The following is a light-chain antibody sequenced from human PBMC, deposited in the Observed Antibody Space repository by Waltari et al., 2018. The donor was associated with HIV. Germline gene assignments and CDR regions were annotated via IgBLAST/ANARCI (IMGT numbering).Light chain of an antibody. J-gene: IGLJ3*02. CDR1: ALPKKY. CDR2: KDK. Sequence: SYELTQPPSVSVSQGQMARITCSGEALPKKYVSWYQQKPGQAPVLGIYKDKERPSWIPGRFACSSSGTMVTLTISGVQAEDEADYYCLSADSSGTYWVFGGGTEVTVL. V-gene: IGLV3-16*01. CDR3: LSADSSGTYWV.